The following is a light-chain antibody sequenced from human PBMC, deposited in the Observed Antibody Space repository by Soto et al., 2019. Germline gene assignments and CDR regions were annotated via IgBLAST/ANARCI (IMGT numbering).Light chain of an antibody. CDR3: CSSAGRALEV. CDR2: DVS. Sequence: QSALTQPRSVSGSPGQSVTISCTGTSRDVGGYNYVSWYQQHPGKAPKLMIYDVSKRPSGVPDRFSGSKSGNTASLTISGLQAEDEADYYCCSSAGRALEVFVGGTKLTVL. CDR1: SRDVGGYNY. V-gene: IGLV2-11*01. J-gene: IGLJ2*01.